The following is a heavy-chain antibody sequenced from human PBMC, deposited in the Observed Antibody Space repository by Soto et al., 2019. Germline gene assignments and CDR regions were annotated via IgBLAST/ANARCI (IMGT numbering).Heavy chain of an antibody. V-gene: IGHV4-31*01. CDR3: ARNVFP. Sequence: QVQLQESGPGLVKPSQTLSLTCTVSGGSISSGGYYWNWIRQHPGKGLEWIGYIYYIGSTYYNPSPKSHVTTSLDTTKNQFSPKLSSVTAADTAVHYCARNVFPWGQGTLVTVSS. CDR1: GGSISSGGYY. CDR2: IYYIGST. D-gene: IGHD3-10*02. J-gene: IGHJ5*02.